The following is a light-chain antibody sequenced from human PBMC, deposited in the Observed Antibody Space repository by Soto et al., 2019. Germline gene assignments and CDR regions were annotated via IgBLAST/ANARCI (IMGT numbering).Light chain of an antibody. V-gene: IGKV1-5*01. CDR1: QSISSW. CDR2: SAS. Sequence: DIQMTQSPSTLSASVGDRVTITCRASQSISSWLAWYQQKPGKAPDLLIYSASTLRSGVPSRFSGSGSETEFTLTIRALQPEDFATYFCQQLSRYPLTFGGGTKVEI. J-gene: IGKJ4*01. CDR3: QQLSRYPLT.